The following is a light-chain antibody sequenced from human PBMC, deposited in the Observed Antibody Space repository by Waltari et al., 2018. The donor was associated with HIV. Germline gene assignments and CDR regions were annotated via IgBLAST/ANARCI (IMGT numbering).Light chain of an antibody. V-gene: IGLV1-47*01. J-gene: IGLJ1*01. CDR1: GYDPGHKN. Sequence: QAALTQSPSASADPGRSLTIPCAAPGYDPGHKNVFSCQQFPTPPPTLLIFGSRRRPSGVPDRFSASKSGTSASLVIGGLRTEDEADYYCAAWDDSLGGFVVGTGTKVTVL. CDR2: GSR. CDR3: AAWDDSLGGFV.